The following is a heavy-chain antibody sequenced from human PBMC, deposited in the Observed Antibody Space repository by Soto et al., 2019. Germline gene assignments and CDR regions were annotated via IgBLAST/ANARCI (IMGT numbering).Heavy chain of an antibody. V-gene: IGHV3-23*01. CDR2: ISGSGGST. Sequence: EVQLLESGGGLVQPGGSLRLSCAASGFTFSSYAMSWVRQAPGKGLEWVSAISGSGGSTYYADSVKGRFTISRDNSKNTRYLQMNSLRAEDTDVYYCAKDGGGRFGSPYWGQGTLVTVSS. J-gene: IGHJ4*02. CDR1: GFTFSSYA. D-gene: IGHD3-10*01. CDR3: AKDGGGRFGSPY.